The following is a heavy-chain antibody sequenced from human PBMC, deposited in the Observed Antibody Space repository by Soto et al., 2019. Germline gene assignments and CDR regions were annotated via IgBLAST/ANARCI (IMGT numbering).Heavy chain of an antibody. Sequence: ASVKVSCKASGYTFTSYYMHWVRQAPGQGLEWMGIINPSGGSTSYAQKFQGRVTMTRDTSTSTVYMELSSLRSEDTAVYYCARDPSSILGIAVAGTPGNWFDPWGQGTLVTVSS. V-gene: IGHV1-46*01. CDR2: INPSGGST. CDR3: ARDPSSILGIAVAGTPGNWFDP. D-gene: IGHD6-19*01. CDR1: GYTFTSYY. J-gene: IGHJ5*02.